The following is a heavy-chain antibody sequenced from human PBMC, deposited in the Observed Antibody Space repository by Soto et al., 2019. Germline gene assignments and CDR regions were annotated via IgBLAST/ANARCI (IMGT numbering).Heavy chain of an antibody. Sequence: EVQLLESGGGLVQPGGSLRLSCAASGFTFSSYAMSWVRQAPGKGLEWVSGISGSGGSTYSSTSVKGRFTISRDNSKNTLYLQMNGLRAEDTAVYYCAKGPSPCTPTSCYLRYGMDVWGQGTTVTVSS. V-gene: IGHV3-23*01. CDR2: ISGSGGST. D-gene: IGHD2-2*01. J-gene: IGHJ6*02. CDR3: AKGPSPCTPTSCYLRYGMDV. CDR1: GFTFSSYA.